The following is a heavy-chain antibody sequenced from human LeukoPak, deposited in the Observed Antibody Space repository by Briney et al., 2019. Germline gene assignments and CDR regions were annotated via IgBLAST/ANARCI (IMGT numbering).Heavy chain of an antibody. CDR1: GFTFSYHW. J-gene: IGHJ4*02. V-gene: IGHV3-7*01. CDR3: AKDSYSKGGF. Sequence: PGGSLTLSCAASGFTFSYHWMTWVRQAPGKGLEWVANIKNDGAVKNYVDSVKGRFTISRDNAKNSLYLQMNSLRAEDTAVYYCAKDSYSKGGFWGQGVLVTVSS. CDR2: IKNDGAVK. D-gene: IGHD6-13*01.